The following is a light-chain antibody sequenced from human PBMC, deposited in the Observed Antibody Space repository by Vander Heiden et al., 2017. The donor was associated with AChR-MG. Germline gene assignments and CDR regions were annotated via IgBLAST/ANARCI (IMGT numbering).Light chain of an antibody. CDR1: QPLSNIY. V-gene: IGKV3-20*01. CDR2: GAS. Sequence: EIVLTQSPGNLSLSPGEGASLSCRASQPLSNIYLAWYQQKPGQAPRLLISGASSRATGIPDRFSGSGSGTDFTLTISRLEPEDFAVYYCQQYSRSQTLGKGTKVEIK. CDR3: QQYSRSQT. J-gene: IGKJ1*01.